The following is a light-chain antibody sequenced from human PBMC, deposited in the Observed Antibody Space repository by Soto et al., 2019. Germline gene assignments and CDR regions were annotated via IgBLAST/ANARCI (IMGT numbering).Light chain of an antibody. CDR3: QQNGSSPLT. V-gene: IGKV3-20*01. Sequence: EIVLTQSPGTLSLSPGKRATLSCRASQSVSSSYLAWYQQKPGQAPRLLIYGASSRATGIPDRFSGSGSGTDFTLTISRLEPEDFAVYYCQQNGSSPLTFGPGTKVDIK. CDR2: GAS. J-gene: IGKJ3*01. CDR1: QSVSSSY.